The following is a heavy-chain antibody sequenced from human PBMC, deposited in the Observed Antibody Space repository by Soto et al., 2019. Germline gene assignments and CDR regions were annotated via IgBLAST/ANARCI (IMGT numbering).Heavy chain of an antibody. Sequence: GGSLRLSCAASGFIFSSYDMHWVRQATGKGLEWVSAIGTAGDTYYPGSVKGRFTISRENAKNSLYLLMNSLRAGDTAVYYCVRVGGRSEQLELAEFDYWGQGTLVTVSS. J-gene: IGHJ4*02. CDR1: GFIFSSYD. D-gene: IGHD1-7*01. V-gene: IGHV3-13*01. CDR2: IGTAGDT. CDR3: VRVGGRSEQLELAEFDY.